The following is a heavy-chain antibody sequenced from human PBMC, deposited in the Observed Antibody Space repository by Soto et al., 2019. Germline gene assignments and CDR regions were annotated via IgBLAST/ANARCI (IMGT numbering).Heavy chain of an antibody. CDR1: GGSFSTNE. CDR2: IFPNVGTA. J-gene: IGHJ4*02. D-gene: IGHD6-19*01. Sequence: QVHLEQSGAEVKKPGTSVKVSCKASGGSFSTNEIDWVRQAPGQGLEWMGRIFPNVGTADYAQKLQGRLTILADESTATVFMELSRLSSADTAGYFCARASYSSRWGTFDSWGQGTQVDVSS. V-gene: IGHV1-69*01. CDR3: ARASYSSRWGTFDS.